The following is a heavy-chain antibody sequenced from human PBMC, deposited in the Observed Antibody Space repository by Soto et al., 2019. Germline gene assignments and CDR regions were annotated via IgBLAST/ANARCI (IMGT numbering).Heavy chain of an antibody. Sequence: SETLSLTCTVSVGSISSYYWSWIRQPPGKGLEWIGYIYYSGSTNYNPSLKSRVTISVDASKDQFSRKLSSVTAADTAVYYCARWGAIDGVLYYDFWSGYYTDYYYYGMDVWGQGTTVTVSS. CDR2: IYYSGST. CDR3: ARWGAIDGVLYYDFWSGYYTDYYYYGMDV. V-gene: IGHV4-59*01. D-gene: IGHD3-3*01. J-gene: IGHJ6*02. CDR1: VGSISSYY.